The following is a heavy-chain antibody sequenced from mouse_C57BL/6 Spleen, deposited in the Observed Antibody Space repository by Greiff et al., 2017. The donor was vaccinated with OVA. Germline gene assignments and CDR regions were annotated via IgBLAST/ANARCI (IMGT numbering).Heavy chain of an antibody. J-gene: IGHJ3*01. Sequence: QVQLQQPGAELVKPGASVKMSCKASGYTFTSYWITWVKQRPGQGLEWIGDIYPGSGSTNYNEKFKSKATLTVDTSSSTAYMQLSSLTSEDSAVYYCAREGYYGRVAWFAYWGQGTLVTVSA. D-gene: IGHD1-1*01. CDR3: AREGYYGRVAWFAY. V-gene: IGHV1-55*01. CDR2: IYPGSGST. CDR1: GYTFTSYW.